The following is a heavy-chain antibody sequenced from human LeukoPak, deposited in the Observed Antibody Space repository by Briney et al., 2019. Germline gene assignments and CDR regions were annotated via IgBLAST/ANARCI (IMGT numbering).Heavy chain of an antibody. CDR3: ARETVSTNYYYYYGMDV. Sequence: VASVKVSCKASGGTFSSYAISWVRQAPGQGLEWMGGIIPIFGTANYAQKFQGRVTITADESTSTAYMELSSLRSEDTAVYYCARETVSTNYYYYYGMDVWGQGTTVTVSS. V-gene: IGHV1-69*13. D-gene: IGHD4-17*01. CDR1: GGTFSSYA. CDR2: IIPIFGTA. J-gene: IGHJ6*02.